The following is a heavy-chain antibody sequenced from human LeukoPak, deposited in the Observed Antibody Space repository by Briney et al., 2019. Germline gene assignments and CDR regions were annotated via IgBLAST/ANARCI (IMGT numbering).Heavy chain of an antibody. CDR2: IKQDGSEK. J-gene: IGHJ3*02. CDR1: GFTFSSYW. Sequence: AGGSLRLSCAASGFTFSSYWMSWVRQAPGKGLEWVANIKQDGSEKYYVDSVKGRFTISRDNAKNSLYLQMNSLRAEDTAVYYCARDKDYYDSSGYYVSAFDIWGQGTMVTVSS. CDR3: ARDKDYYDSSGYYVSAFDI. V-gene: IGHV3-7*01. D-gene: IGHD3-22*01.